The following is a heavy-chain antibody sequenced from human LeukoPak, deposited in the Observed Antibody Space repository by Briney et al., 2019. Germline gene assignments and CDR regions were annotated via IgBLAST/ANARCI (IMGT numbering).Heavy chain of an antibody. CDR1: GFTFSSYG. J-gene: IGHJ4*02. V-gene: IGHV3-33*01. D-gene: IGHD6-13*01. Sequence: PGRSLRLSCAASGFTFSSYGMHWVRQAPGKGLEWVAVIWYDGSNKYYADSVKGRFTISRDNSKNTLYLQMNSLRAEDTAVYYCARDGGSSSWFFDYWGQGTLVTVSS. CDR3: ARDGGSSSWFFDY. CDR2: IWYDGSNK.